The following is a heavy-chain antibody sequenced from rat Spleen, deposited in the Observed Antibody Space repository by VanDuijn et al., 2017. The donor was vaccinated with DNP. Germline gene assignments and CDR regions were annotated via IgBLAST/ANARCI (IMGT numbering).Heavy chain of an antibody. Sequence: EVQLQESGPGLVKPSQSLSLTCSVTGYSITSHYWGWIRQFPGNKMEWLGYINYSGSTGYNPSLKSRISISRDTSKNQFFLQLNSVSTDDTATYYCARYSLIKRMWDYWGQGVTVTVSS. CDR2: INYSGST. CDR1: GYSITSHY. J-gene: IGHJ2*01. CDR3: ARYSLIKRMWDY. V-gene: IGHV3-1*01. D-gene: IGHD1-6*01.